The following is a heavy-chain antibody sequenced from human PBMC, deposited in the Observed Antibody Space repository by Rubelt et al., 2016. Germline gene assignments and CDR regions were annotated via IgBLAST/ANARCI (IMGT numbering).Heavy chain of an antibody. V-gene: IGHV4-59*01. CDR2: IYSSGST. CDR3: ARDRTPSGYDSGMDV. Sequence: GLEWIGYIYSSGSTNYNASLKSRVTISIDWSKNQFSLNLRSVTAADTAVYYCARDRTPSGYDSGMDVWGQGTTVTVSS. D-gene: IGHD5-12*01. J-gene: IGHJ6*02.